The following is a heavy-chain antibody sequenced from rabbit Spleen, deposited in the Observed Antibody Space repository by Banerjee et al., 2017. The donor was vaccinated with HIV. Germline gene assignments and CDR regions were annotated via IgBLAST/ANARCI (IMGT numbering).Heavy chain of an antibody. CDR3: ARDTSSSFSSYGMDL. CDR1: GVSFTSNYY. J-gene: IGHJ6*01. V-gene: IGHV1S40*01. D-gene: IGHD1-1*01. CDR2: IAAGSSGSS. Sequence: QSLEESGGDLVKPGASLTLTCTASGVSFTSNYYMCWVRQAPGKGLEWIACIAAGSSGSSYYATWAKGRFTSSKTSSTTVTLQMTRLTAADTATYFCARDTSSSFSSYGMDLWGPGTLVTVS.